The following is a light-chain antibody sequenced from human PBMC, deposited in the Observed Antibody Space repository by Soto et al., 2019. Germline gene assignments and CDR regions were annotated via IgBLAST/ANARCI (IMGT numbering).Light chain of an antibody. CDR2: ATS. V-gene: IGKV1-5*03. CDR1: QTISSW. Sequence: DIQLTQSPSTLSASVGDRVTITCRASQTISSWLAWYQQKPGKAPNLLIYATSNLESGVPSRFSGSGSGTEFTLTISSLQPDEFATYYCQYYNDSCWTFGQGTKVEIK. J-gene: IGKJ1*01. CDR3: QYYNDSCWT.